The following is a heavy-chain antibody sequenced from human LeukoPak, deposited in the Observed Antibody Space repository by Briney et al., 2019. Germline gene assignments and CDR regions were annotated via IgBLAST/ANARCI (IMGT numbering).Heavy chain of an antibody. CDR3: ARRYYYDSSGYYYFDY. D-gene: IGHD3-22*01. J-gene: IGHJ4*02. CDR2: IYPGDSDT. CDR1: GFSFTSYW. V-gene: IGHV5-51*01. Sequence: GESLKISCKGSGFSFTSYWIGWVRQMPGKGLEWMGIIYPGDSDTRYSPSFQGQVTISADKSISTAYLQWSSLKASDTAMYYCARRYYYDSSGYYYFDYWGQGTLVTVSS.